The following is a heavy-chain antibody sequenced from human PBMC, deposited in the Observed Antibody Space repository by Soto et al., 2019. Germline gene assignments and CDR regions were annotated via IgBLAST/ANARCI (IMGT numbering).Heavy chain of an antibody. D-gene: IGHD3-9*01. V-gene: IGHV6-1*01. CDR1: GDSVSSNSAA. Sequence: SQTLSLTCAISGDSVSSNSAAWNWIRQSPSRGLEWLGRTYYRSKWYNDYAVSVKSRITINPDTSKNQFSLQLNSVTPEDTAVYYCARDKKGTEIVTGPNTCDGKDVWGQGTTVTVAS. J-gene: IGHJ6*02. CDR2: TYYRSKWYN. CDR3: ARDKKGTEIVTGPNTCDGKDV.